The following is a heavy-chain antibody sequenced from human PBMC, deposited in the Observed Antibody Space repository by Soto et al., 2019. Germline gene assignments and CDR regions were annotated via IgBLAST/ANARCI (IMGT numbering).Heavy chain of an antibody. CDR3: ARDIAAAGTYYYYYMDV. J-gene: IGHJ6*03. CDR2: IYSGGST. CDR1: GFTVSSNY. Sequence: GGSLRLSCAASGFTVSSNYMSWVRQAPGKGLEWVSVIYSGGSTYFADSVKGRFTISRHNSKNTLYLQMNSLRAEDTAVYYCARDIAAAGTYYYYYMDVWGKGTTVTVSS. D-gene: IGHD6-13*01. V-gene: IGHV3-53*04.